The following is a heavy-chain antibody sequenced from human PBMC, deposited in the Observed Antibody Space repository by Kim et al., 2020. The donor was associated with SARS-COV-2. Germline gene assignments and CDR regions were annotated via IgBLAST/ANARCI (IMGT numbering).Heavy chain of an antibody. CDR2: IRSKAYGGTT. J-gene: IGHJ6*01. CDR3: TRVLWWGIFGVAYYGMEV. D-gene: IGHD3-3*01. V-gene: IGHV3-49*04. CDR1: GFTFGDYA. Sequence: GGSLRLSCTASGFTFGDYAMNWVRQAPGKGLEWVCFIRSKAYGGTTEYAASVKGRFTISRDDSKSIDYLQMNSLKTEDTVVYYCTRVLWWGIFGVAYYGMEVWGQGTTVTVSS.